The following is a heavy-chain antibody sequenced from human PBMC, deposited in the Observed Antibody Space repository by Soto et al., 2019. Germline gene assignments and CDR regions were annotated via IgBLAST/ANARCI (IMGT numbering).Heavy chain of an antibody. V-gene: IGHV3-9*01. CDR1: GFTFDDYA. D-gene: IGHD3-22*01. CDR2: ISWNSGSI. J-gene: IGHJ6*02. CDR3: AKEVVVRTYYYGMDV. Sequence: PGGSLRLSCAASGFTFDDYAMHWVRQAPGKGLEWVSGISWNSGSIGYADSVKGRFTISRDNAKNSLYLQMNSLRAEDTALYYCAKEVVVRTYYYGMDVWGQGTTVTVSS.